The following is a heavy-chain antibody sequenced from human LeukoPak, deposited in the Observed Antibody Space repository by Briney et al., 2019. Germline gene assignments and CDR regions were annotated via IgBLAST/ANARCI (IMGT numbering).Heavy chain of an antibody. Sequence: PGGSLRLSCAASGFTFSNAWMNWVRQAPGKGLEWVGHIKSKTDGGTTDYTAPVKGRYTISRDDSRNTLYLQMSSLKTEDTAVYYCTGRNFDYWGQGTLVTVSS. V-gene: IGHV3-15*01. CDR1: GFTFSNAW. J-gene: IGHJ4*02. D-gene: IGHD2/OR15-2a*01. CDR3: TGRNFDY. CDR2: IKSKTDGGTT.